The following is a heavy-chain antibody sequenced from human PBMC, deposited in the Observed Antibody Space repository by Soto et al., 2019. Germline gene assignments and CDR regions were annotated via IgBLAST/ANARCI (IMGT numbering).Heavy chain of an antibody. J-gene: IGHJ4*02. CDR1: GYTFTSYY. CDR3: ARVTNYTSGRLDY. CDR2: IRPGSGTR. V-gene: IGHV1-46*01. D-gene: IGHD6-19*01. Sequence: ASLKVSFKAAGYTFTSYYVHWLRQAPGRGLESMGLIRPGSGTRSYAQKFQGRVTMTRDTSASTVYMELSSLRSEDTAVFYCARVTNYTSGRLDYWGKGTLVSVSS.